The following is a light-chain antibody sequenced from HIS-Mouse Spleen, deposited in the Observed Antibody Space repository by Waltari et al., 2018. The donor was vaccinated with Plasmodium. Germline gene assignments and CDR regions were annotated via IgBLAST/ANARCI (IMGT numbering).Light chain of an antibody. CDR1: QSVSSN. Sequence: EIVMTQSPVTLSVSPGERATLSCRASQSVSSNLAWYQQKPGQAPRLLIYGASTRATGIPARFSGSGFGTEFTLTISSLQSEDFAVYYCQQYNNWSFTFGPGTKVDIK. CDR3: QQYNNWSFT. V-gene: IGKV3-15*01. J-gene: IGKJ3*01. CDR2: GAS.